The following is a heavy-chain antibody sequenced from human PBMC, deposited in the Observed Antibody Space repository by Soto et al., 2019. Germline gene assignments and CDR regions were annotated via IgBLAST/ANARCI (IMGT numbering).Heavy chain of an antibody. D-gene: IGHD3-16*01. CDR2: ISYDGSNK. J-gene: IGHJ4*02. V-gene: IGHV3-30-3*01. CDR1: GFTVSSYA. CDR3: ARAYEGDYFAY. Sequence: QVQLVESGGGVVQPGRSLRLSCAASGFTVSSYAMHWVRQAPGKGLEWVAVISYDGSNKYYADSVKGRFTISRDDSKNTLCLQTNSLSSQDTAVYYCARAYEGDYFAYWGKVSLVTVSS.